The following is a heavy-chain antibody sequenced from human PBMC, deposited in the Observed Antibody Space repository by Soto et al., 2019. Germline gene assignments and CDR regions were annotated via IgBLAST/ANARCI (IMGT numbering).Heavy chain of an antibody. CDR3: ARGSSTQASGDY. CDR1: GYTFTNYG. Sequence: ASVKVSCKASGYTFTNYGINWVRQAPGQGLEWMGWVSAYNGERTYAQKVQDRITMTTDTSTSTAYMELRSLRSDDTAVYYCARGSSTQASGDYWGQGTLVTVSS. CDR2: VSAYNGER. V-gene: IGHV1-18*01. J-gene: IGHJ4*02. D-gene: IGHD1-1*01.